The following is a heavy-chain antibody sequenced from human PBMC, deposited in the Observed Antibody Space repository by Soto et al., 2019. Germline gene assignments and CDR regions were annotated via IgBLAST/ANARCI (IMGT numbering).Heavy chain of an antibody. CDR3: ARGWSGFFDY. Sequence: PSETLSLTCAVYGGSFSGYYWSWIRQPPGKGLEWIGEINHSGSTNYNPSLKSRVTISVDTSKNQFSLKLSSVTAADTAVYYCARGWSGFFDYWGQGTLVTVSS. J-gene: IGHJ4*02. CDR1: GGSFSGYY. CDR2: INHSGST. V-gene: IGHV4-34*01. D-gene: IGHD2-8*02.